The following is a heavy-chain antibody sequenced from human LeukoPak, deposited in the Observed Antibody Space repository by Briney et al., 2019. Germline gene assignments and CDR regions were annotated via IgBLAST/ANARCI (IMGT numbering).Heavy chain of an antibody. J-gene: IGHJ5*02. CDR2: IIPIFGTA. CDR3: ARAVVVVPAAILENWFDP. D-gene: IGHD2-2*01. CDR1: GGTFSSYA. Sequence: ASVKVSCKASGGTFSSYAISWVRQAPGQGLEWMGGIIPIFGTANYAQKFQGRVTITADESTSTAYMELSSLRSEDTAVYYCARAVVVVPAAILENWFDPWGQGTLVTVSS. V-gene: IGHV1-69*01.